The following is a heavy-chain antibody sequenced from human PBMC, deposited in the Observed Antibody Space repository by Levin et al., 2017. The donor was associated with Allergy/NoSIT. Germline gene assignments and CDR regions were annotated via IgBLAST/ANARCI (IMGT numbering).Heavy chain of an antibody. J-gene: IGHJ4*02. CDR2: INWNRDKI. D-gene: IGHD7-27*01. CDR3: AKGLNWGSPNTFDY. V-gene: IGHV3-9*01. Sequence: SLKISCAASGFTFGDYAMHWVRQAPGKGLEWVSGINWNRDKIGYADSVRARFTIFRDNAKNSLYLQMNSLGPEDTALYYCAKGLNWGSPNTFDYWGQGTLVTVSS. CDR1: GFTFGDYA.